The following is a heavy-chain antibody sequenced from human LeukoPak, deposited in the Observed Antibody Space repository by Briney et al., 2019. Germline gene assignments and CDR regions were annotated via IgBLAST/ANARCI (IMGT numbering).Heavy chain of an antibody. CDR2: IYSGGST. CDR3: ARGDDSSGYYFYYFGS. CDR1: GFTVSSNY. V-gene: IGHV3-53*01. J-gene: IGHJ4*02. D-gene: IGHD3-22*01. Sequence: GGSLRLSCAAFGFTVSSNYMSWVRQAPGKGLEWVSVIYSGGSTYYADSVKGRFTISRDNSKNTLYLQMNSLRAEDTAVYYCARGDDSSGYYFYYFGSWGQGTLVTVCS.